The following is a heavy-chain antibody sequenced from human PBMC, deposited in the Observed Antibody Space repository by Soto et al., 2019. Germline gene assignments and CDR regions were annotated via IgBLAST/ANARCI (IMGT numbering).Heavy chain of an antibody. J-gene: IGHJ5*02. CDR1: GYTFTGYY. D-gene: IGHD2-8*01. CDR3: ARADLLMVYASQYP. Sequence: ASVKVSCKASGYTFTGYYMHWVRQAPGQGLEWMGWINPNSGGTNYAQKFQGRVTMTRDTSISTAYMELSRLRSDDTAVYYCARADLLMVYASQYPWGQGTLVTVSS. V-gene: IGHV1-2*02. CDR2: INPNSGGT.